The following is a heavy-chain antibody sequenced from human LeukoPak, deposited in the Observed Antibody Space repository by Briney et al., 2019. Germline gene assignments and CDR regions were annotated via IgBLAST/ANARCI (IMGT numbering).Heavy chain of an antibody. V-gene: IGHV3-7*01. J-gene: IGHJ5*02. CDR1: GFTFSSYW. CDR2: IKQDGSEK. Sequence: GGSLGLSCAASGFTFSSYWMSWVRQAPGKGLEWVANIKQDGSEKYYVDSVKGRFTISRDNAKNSLYLQMNSLRAEDTAVYYCARAPDRNWFDPWGQGTLVTVSS. CDR3: ARAPDRNWFDP.